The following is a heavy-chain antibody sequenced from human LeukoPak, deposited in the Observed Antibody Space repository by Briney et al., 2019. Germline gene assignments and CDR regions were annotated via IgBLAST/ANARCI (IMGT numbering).Heavy chain of an antibody. J-gene: IGHJ4*02. CDR3: AGAKYSSTNFDY. CDR1: GYSISSGYY. D-gene: IGHD6-13*01. V-gene: IGHV4-38-2*02. CDR2: IYHSGST. Sequence: SETLSLTCTVSGYSISSGYYWGWIRQPPGKGLEWIGSIYHSGSTNYNPSLKSRVTISVDTSKNQFSLKLSSVTAADTAVYYCAGAKYSSTNFDYWGQGTLVTVSS.